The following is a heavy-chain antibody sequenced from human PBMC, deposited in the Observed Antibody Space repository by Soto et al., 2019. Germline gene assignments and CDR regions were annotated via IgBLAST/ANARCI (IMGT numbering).Heavy chain of an antibody. CDR2: IYHSGSA. CDR3: VRDRGAVWGHYPKRAPKFAS. CDR1: GVSITSENW. V-gene: IGHV4-4*02. Sequence: QVQLQESGPGLVRPSGALSLTCTVSGVSITSENWWSWVRQPPGKGLEWIGEIYHSGSANYNPSLKSRATISLDKSKSQFSLKVTFVTAADKAIYYCVRDRGAVWGHYPKRAPKFASWGQGTPVTVSS. J-gene: IGHJ4*02. D-gene: IGHD3-16*01.